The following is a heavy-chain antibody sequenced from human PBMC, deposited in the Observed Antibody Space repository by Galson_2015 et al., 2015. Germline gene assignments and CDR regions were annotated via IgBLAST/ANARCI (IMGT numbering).Heavy chain of an antibody. CDR3: ARDFVETTSPILVDV. CDR1: GYSFTNYA. CDR2: INTNTGNP. J-gene: IGHJ6*02. D-gene: IGHD5-18*01. V-gene: IGHV7-4-1*01. Sequence: SVKVSCKASGYSFTNYAMNWVRQAPGQGLEWMGWINTNTGNPTYAQGFTGRFVFSLDTSVSTAYLQISSLKAEDTAVYYCARDFVETTSPILVDVWGQGTTVTVSS.